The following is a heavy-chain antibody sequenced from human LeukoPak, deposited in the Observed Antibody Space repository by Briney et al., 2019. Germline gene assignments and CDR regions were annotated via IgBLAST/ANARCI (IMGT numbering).Heavy chain of an antibody. D-gene: IGHD3-10*01. CDR2: IKQDGSEK. CDR3: ARDRLLDNYFHYMDV. J-gene: IGHJ6*03. V-gene: IGHV3-7*03. Sequence: GGSLRLSCAASGFTFSSYWMSWVRQAPGKGPEWVANIKQDGSEKYYVDSVKGRFTISRDNAKNTLYLQMNSLRAEDTALYFCARDRLLDNYFHYMDVWGKGTTVTVSS. CDR1: GFTFSSYW.